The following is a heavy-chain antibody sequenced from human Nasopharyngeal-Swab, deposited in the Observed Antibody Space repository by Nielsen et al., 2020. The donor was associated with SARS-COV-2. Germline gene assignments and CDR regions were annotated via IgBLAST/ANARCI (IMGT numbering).Heavy chain of an antibody. Sequence: ESLKISCAASGFTFSNAWMSWVRQAPGKGLEWVGRIKSKTDGGTTDYAAPVKGRFTISRDDSKNTLYLQMNSLKTEDTAVYYCTTVLRFLEWLYYFDYWGQGTLVTVSS. CDR1: GFTFSNAW. V-gene: IGHV3-15*01. J-gene: IGHJ4*02. D-gene: IGHD3-3*01. CDR2: IKSKTDGGTT. CDR3: TTVLRFLEWLYYFDY.